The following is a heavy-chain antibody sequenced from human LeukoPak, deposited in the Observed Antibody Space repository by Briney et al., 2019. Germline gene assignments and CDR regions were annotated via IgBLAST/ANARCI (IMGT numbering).Heavy chain of an antibody. J-gene: IGHJ4*02. V-gene: IGHV1-46*01. D-gene: IGHD6-6*01. CDR2: INPSGGST. CDR1: GYTFTSYS. Sequence: ASVTVSCKASGYTFTSYSMHWVRQAPGQGLEWMGIINPSGGSTTYAQKFQGRVTMTRDTSTSTVYMELSSLRSGDTAVYYCARDGHMASALYYFDYWGQGTLVTVSS. CDR3: ARDGHMASALYYFDY.